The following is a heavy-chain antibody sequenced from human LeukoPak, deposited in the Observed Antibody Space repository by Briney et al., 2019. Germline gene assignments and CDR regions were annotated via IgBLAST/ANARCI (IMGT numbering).Heavy chain of an antibody. V-gene: IGHV3-30*18. Sequence: TGGSLRLSCAASGFTFSSYGMHWVRQAPGKGLEWVAVISYDGSNKYYADSVKGRFTISRDNSKNTLYLQMNSLRAEDTAVYYCAKAHSTTWYVGHGIFDSWGQGTLVTVSS. CDR2: ISYDGSNK. CDR3: AKAHSTTWYVGHGIFDS. CDR1: GFTFSSYG. D-gene: IGHD6-13*01. J-gene: IGHJ4*02.